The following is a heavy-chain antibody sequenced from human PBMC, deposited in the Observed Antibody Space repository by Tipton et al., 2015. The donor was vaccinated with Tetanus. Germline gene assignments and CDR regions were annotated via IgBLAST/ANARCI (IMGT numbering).Heavy chain of an antibody. V-gene: IGHV4-61*08. Sequence: GLVKPSETLSLTCTVSGGPIRSGDHQWNWIRQPPGKGLEWLAYISPSGRSNSNYSLKSRITISQDKSKNQFSLKLTSVTAADTAVYYCARANYDFPNKGPFDFWGQGILVLVSS. CDR2: ISPSGRS. D-gene: IGHD3-3*01. CDR1: GGPIRSGDHQ. CDR3: ARANYDFPNKGPFDF. J-gene: IGHJ4*02.